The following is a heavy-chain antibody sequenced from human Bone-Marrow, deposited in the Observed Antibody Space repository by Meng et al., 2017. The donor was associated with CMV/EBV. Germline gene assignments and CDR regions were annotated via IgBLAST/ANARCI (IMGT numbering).Heavy chain of an antibody. CDR3: TNFIAAAGYGMDV. J-gene: IGHJ6*02. CDR2: IKSKTDGGTT. V-gene: IGHV3-15*01. D-gene: IGHD6-13*01. Sequence: GESLKISCAASGFTFSNAWMSWVRQAPGKGLEWVGRIKSKTDGGTTDYAAPVKGRFTISRDDSKNTLYLQMNSLKTEDTAVYYCTNFIAAAGYGMDVWGQATTVTVSS. CDR1: GFTFSNAW.